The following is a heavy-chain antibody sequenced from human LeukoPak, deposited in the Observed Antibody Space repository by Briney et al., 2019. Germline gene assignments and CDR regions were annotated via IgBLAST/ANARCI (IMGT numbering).Heavy chain of an antibody. D-gene: IGHD5-18*01. J-gene: IGHJ4*02. CDR2: IYPGDSDT. Sequence: GASLQISCKGSGYSFTSYWIGWVRQLPGKGLEWMGIIYPGDSDTRYSPSFQGQVTISADKSISTAYLQWSSLKASDTAMYYCARRSSGYSYAEADYWGQGTLVTVSS. V-gene: IGHV5-51*01. CDR1: GYSFTSYW. CDR3: ARRSSGYSYAEADY.